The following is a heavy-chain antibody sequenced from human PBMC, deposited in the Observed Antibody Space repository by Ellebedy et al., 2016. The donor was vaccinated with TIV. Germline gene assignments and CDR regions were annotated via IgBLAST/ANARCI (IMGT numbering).Heavy chain of an antibody. CDR1: GFTFNRYA. V-gene: IGHV3-23*01. D-gene: IGHD2-21*02. CDR3: SKDRVAVTAPFDY. CDR2: ISSSGGTT. Sequence: GESLKISCAASGFTFNRYAMTWVRQAPGKGLEWVSAISSSGGTTYYADSVRGRFTISRDNSKNTMYLQMNSLSAEDTAIYYCSKDRVAVTAPFDYWGQGILVTVSS. J-gene: IGHJ4*02.